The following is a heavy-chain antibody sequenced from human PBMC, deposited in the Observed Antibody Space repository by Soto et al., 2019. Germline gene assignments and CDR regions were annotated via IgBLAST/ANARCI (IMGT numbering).Heavy chain of an antibody. V-gene: IGHV1-69*18. J-gene: IGHJ6*02. CDR2: LIPMFGTT. CDR3: ARAAVLTFPRFYAVEV. D-gene: IGHD6-25*01. CDR1: GGTFSSYS. Sequence: QVQLVQSGAEVKTPGSSVKVSCEASGGTFSSYSINWVRQAPGQGLEWMGRLIPMFGTTDYAQRFQGRVTFAADESTNTASMEVTDLTSEDTAVYYCARAAVLTFPRFYAVEVWGQGTTVTVYS.